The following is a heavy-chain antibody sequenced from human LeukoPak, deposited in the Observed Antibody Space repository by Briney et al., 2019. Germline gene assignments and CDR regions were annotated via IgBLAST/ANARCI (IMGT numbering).Heavy chain of an antibody. J-gene: IGHJ4*02. CDR2: INSDGSST. CDR3: ARDGPLGGDSNDY. V-gene: IGHV3-74*01. Sequence: GGALRLSCAASGFTFSSYSMNWVRQVPGKGLVWVSRINSDGSSTSYADSVKGRFTISRDNAKNTLYLQMNSLRAEDTAVYYCARDGPLGGDSNDYWGQGTLVTVSS. CDR1: GFTFSSYS. D-gene: IGHD3-16*01.